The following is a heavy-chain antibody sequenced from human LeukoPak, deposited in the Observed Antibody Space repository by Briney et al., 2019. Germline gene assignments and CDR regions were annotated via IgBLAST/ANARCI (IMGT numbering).Heavy chain of an antibody. CDR3: ARDRYSSMWSVFEY. CDR2: IWNHGSTK. D-gene: IGHD6-13*01. Sequence: GGTLSLYCAASGFTFSSFCMHWVRQSPGKGLEWVAVIWNHGSTKVYADSVKGRFTISRDNSRNTLYLQVNSLRAEDTAVYYCARDRYSSMWSVFEYWGQGALVTVSS. V-gene: IGHV3-33*01. CDR1: GFTFSSFC. J-gene: IGHJ4*02.